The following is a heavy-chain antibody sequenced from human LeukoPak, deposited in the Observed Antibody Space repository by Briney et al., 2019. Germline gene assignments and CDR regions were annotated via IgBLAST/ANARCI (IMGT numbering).Heavy chain of an antibody. D-gene: IGHD1-1*01. CDR1: GFTLGSYW. J-gene: IGHJ4*02. V-gene: IGHV3-7*02. Sequence: GGSLRLSCAASGFTLGSYWMTWVRQAPREGLEWAAAIKEDGSETYYVDSVKGRFTISRDNAKNSLYLQMSSLRAEDTAVYYCARTTYGDYWGQGTLATVSS. CDR3: ARTTYGDY. CDR2: IKEDGSET.